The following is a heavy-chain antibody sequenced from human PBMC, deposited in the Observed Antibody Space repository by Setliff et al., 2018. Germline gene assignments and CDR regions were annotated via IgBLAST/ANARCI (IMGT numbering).Heavy chain of an antibody. Sequence: PTQTLTLTCTLSGFSLSTSGVGVGWIRQPPGKALEWLALIYWDDDKRYSPSLKSRLTITQDASKDQVVLTMTKMDPVDTATYYCAHKAIPSEGSTFVYWGQGKLVTVSS. CDR2: IYWDDDK. V-gene: IGHV2-5*02. CDR3: AHKAIPSEGSTFVY. CDR1: GFSLSTSGVG. J-gene: IGHJ4*02. D-gene: IGHD3-10*01.